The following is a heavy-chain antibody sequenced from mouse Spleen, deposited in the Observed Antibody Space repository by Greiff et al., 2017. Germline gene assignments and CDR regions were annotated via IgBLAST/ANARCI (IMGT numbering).Heavy chain of an antibody. Sequence: EVQLQQSGPELVKPGASVKISCKASGYTFTDYYMNWVKQSHGKSLERIGDINPNNGGTSYNQKFKGKATLTVDKSSSTAYMELRSLTSEDSAVYYCARPFYYSYYSYYAMDYWGQGTSVTVSS. J-gene: IGHJ4*01. CDR1: GYTFTDYY. V-gene: IGHV1-26*01. D-gene: IGHD2-12*01. CDR3: ARPFYYSYYSYYAMDY. CDR2: INPNNGGT.